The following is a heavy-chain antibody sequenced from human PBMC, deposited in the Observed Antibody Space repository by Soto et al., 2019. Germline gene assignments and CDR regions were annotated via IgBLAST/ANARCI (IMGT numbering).Heavy chain of an antibody. J-gene: IGHJ4*02. Sequence: EVQLLESGGGLVQPGGSLRLSCAASGFTFSSYAMSWVRQAPGKGLEWVSAISGSGGSTYYADSVKVRFTISRDNSKNTLYLQMNSLRDEDTAVYYCAKDGGWYSSGWTFDYWGQGTLVTVSS. V-gene: IGHV3-23*01. CDR1: GFTFSSYA. CDR2: ISGSGGST. D-gene: IGHD6-19*01. CDR3: AKDGGWYSSGWTFDY.